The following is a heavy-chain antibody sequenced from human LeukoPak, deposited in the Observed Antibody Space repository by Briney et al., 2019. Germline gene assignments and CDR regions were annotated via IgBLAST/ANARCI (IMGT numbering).Heavy chain of an antibody. D-gene: IGHD4-23*01. V-gene: IGHV3-73*01. Sequence: PGGSLKLSCAASGFTFSGSAMHWVRQASGKGLEWVGRIRSKANSYATAYAASVKGRFTISRDDSKNTAYLQMNSLKTKDTAVYYCTRHDYGGHYYYGMDVWGKGTTVTVSS. CDR1: GFTFSGSA. CDR2: IRSKANSYAT. CDR3: TRHDYGGHYYYGMDV. J-gene: IGHJ6*04.